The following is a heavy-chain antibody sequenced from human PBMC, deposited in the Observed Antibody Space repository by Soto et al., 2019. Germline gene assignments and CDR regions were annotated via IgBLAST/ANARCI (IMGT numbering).Heavy chain of an antibody. CDR1: GGSISSGGYY. D-gene: IGHD2-2*01. J-gene: IGHJ6*02. V-gene: IGHV4-31*03. Sequence: QVQLQESGPGLVKPSQTLSLTCTVSGGSISSGGYYWSWIRQHPGKGLEWIGYIYYSGSTYYNPSLKGRVTISVDTSKNQFSLKLSSVTAADTAVYYCAREAVVVPAAMEGYYYGMDVWGQGTTVTVSS. CDR2: IYYSGST. CDR3: AREAVVVPAAMEGYYYGMDV.